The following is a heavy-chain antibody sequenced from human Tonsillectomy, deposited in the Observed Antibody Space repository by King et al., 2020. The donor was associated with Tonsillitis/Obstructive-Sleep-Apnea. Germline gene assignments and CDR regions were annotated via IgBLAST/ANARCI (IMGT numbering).Heavy chain of an antibody. Sequence: HVQLQESGPGLVMPSQTLSLTCTVSDDYISSSDYYWGWIRQHPGKGLEWIGCISHRGGPYYNPSLKSRLTISLETSQKQFFLKLSSVTAADTAVYYCSRSTEYSNYEAYWGQGILVTVSS. CDR3: SRSTEYSNYEAY. CDR1: DDYISSSDYY. CDR2: ISHRGGP. J-gene: IGHJ4*02. D-gene: IGHD4-11*01. V-gene: IGHV4-31*03.